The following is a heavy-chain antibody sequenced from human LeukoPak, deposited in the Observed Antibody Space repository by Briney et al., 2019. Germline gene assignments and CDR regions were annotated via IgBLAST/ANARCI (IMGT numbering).Heavy chain of an antibody. D-gene: IGHD3-10*01. CDR1: GFTFSDYF. Sequence: PGGSLRLSCAASGFTFSDYFMSWIRQAPGKGLEWVSYISSSGSTIYHADSVKGRFTISRDNAKNSLFLQMNSLRAEDTAVYYCARGYYGSVPFDIWGQGTMVTVSS. CDR3: ARGYYGSVPFDI. J-gene: IGHJ3*02. V-gene: IGHV3-11*01. CDR2: ISSSGSTI.